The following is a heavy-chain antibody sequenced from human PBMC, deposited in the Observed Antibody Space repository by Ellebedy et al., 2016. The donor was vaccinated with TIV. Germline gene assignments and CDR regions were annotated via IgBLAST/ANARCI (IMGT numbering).Heavy chain of an antibody. CDR3: ARIDSWQPIDD. CDR1: GGSVSSTRYY. CDR2: VYYGGSP. Sequence: MPSETLSLTCSVSGGSVSSTRYYWAWIRQPPGKGLEYIGSVYYGGSPYYNPSFKSRVTLSADTSKNPFSLNLRTVTAADTAVYYCARIDSWQPIDDWGQGILVTISS. J-gene: IGHJ4*02. V-gene: IGHV4-39*01. D-gene: IGHD3-9*01.